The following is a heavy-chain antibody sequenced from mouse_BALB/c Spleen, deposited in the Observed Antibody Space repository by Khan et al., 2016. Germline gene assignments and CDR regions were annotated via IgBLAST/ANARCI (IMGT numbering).Heavy chain of an antibody. CDR2: IHYSGST. V-gene: IGHV3-1*02. Sequence: EVQLQESGPDLVKPSQSLSLTCTVTGFSITSDYSWHWIRQFPGNKLEWMGYIHYSGSTNYNPSLKSRISITRDTSKNQFFLQLNSVTTEDTAIFYCARYYYGGAPLFAYWGQGTLVTVSA. CDR1: GFSITSDYS. D-gene: IGHD1-1*01. CDR3: ARYYYGGAPLFAY. J-gene: IGHJ3*01.